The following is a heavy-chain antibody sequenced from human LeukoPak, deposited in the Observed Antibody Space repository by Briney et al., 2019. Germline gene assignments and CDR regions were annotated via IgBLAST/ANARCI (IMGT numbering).Heavy chain of an antibody. CDR1: GFTFSSYG. CDR2: IWYDGSNK. J-gene: IGHJ4*02. V-gene: IGHV3-33*01. CDR3: ARHLNYYLDY. D-gene: IGHD3-10*01. Sequence: GGSLRLSCAASGFTFSSYGMHWVRQAPGKGLEWVAVIWYDGSNKYYADSVKGRFTISRDNAKDTLYLQMNSLRAEDTAVYYCARHLNYYLDYWGQGTLVTVSS.